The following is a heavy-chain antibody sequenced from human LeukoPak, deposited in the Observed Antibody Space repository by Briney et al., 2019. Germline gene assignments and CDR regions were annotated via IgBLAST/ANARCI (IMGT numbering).Heavy chain of an antibody. D-gene: IGHD3-22*01. CDR3: AREADSSGYYRYYYGMDV. CDR2: IIPIFGTA. CDR1: GGTFSSYA. Sequence: SVKVSCKASGGTFSSYAISWVRQAPGQGLEWMGGIIPIFGTANYAQKFQGRVTITADESTSTAYMELSSLRSEDTAVYYCAREADSSGYYRYYYGMDVWGQGTTVTVSS. V-gene: IGHV1-69*13. J-gene: IGHJ6*02.